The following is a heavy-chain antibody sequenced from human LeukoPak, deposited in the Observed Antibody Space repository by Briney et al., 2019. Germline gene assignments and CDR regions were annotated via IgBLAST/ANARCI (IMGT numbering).Heavy chain of an antibody. J-gene: IGHJ4*02. CDR1: GGSISSYY. Sequence: SETLSLICTVSGGSISSYYWSWIRQPPGKGLEWIGYIYYSGSTNYNPSLKSRVTISVDTSKNQFSLKLSSVTAADTAVYYCARRGSSWYVGFDYWGQGTLVTVSS. D-gene: IGHD6-13*01. V-gene: IGHV4-59*08. CDR2: IYYSGST. CDR3: ARRGSSWYVGFDY.